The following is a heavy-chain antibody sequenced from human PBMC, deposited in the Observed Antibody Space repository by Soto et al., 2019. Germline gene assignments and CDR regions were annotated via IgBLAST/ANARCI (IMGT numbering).Heavy chain of an antibody. CDR2: IKQDGSEK. CDR1: GLTFSSYW. V-gene: IGHV3-7*01. J-gene: IGHJ5*02. CDR3: ARDIVPAAIVNNWFDP. D-gene: IGHD2-2*01. Sequence: PGGSLRLSCAASGLTFSSYWMSWVRQAPGKGLEWVANIKQDGSEKYYVDSVKGRFTISRDNAKNSLYLQMNSLRAEDTAVYYCARDIVPAAIVNNWFDPWGQGTLVTVSS.